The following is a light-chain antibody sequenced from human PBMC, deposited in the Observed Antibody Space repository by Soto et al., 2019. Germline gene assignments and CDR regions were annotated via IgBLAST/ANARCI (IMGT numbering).Light chain of an antibody. V-gene: IGKV3-20*01. J-gene: IGKJ2*01. CDR1: QSVSSSY. CDR3: QQYERPPFA. CDR2: GAS. Sequence: EIVLTQSPGTLSLSPGERATLSCRASQSVSSSYLAWYQQKPGQAPRLLIYGASSRATGIPDRFSGSGSGTDFTLTISRLEPEDFAVYYCQQYERPPFAFGQGTKVEIK.